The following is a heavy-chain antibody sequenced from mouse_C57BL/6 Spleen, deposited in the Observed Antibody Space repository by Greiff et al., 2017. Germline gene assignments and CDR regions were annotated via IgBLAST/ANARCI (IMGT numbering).Heavy chain of an antibody. V-gene: IGHV1-54*01. CDR2: INPGSGGT. J-gene: IGHJ3*01. CDR1: GYAFTNYL. D-gene: IGHD2-3*01. Sequence: QVQLKQSGAELVRPGTSVKVSCKASGYAFTNYLIEWVKQRPGQGLEWIGVINPGSGGTNYNEKFKGKATLTADKSSSTAYMQLSSLTSEDSAVYFCAREFSYYDGLFAYWGQGTLVTVSA. CDR3: AREFSYYDGLFAY.